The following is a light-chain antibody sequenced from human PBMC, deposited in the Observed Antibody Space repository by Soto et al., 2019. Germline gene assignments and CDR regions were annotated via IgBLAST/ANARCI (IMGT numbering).Light chain of an antibody. CDR3: QQYDNWPFT. J-gene: IGKJ3*01. CDR1: QSVTSSY. CDR2: GAS. Sequence: EIVLTHSQGTLSLSPGERATLSPSASQSVTSSYLAWYQQKPGQAPRLLIYGASTRATGIPARFSGSGSGTEFTLTISSLQSEDFAVYYCQQYDNWPFTFGPGTKVDIK. V-gene: IGKV3-15*01.